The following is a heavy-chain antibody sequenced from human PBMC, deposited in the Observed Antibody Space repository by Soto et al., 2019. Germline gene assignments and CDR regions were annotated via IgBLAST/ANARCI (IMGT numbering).Heavy chain of an antibody. CDR3: ARVKWGLGWFDP. D-gene: IGHD7-27*01. CDR2: IWYDGSNK. J-gene: IGHJ5*02. V-gene: IGHV3-33*01. CDR1: GFTFSSYG. Sequence: QVQLVESGGGVVQPGRSLRLSCAASGFTFSSYGMHWVRQAPGKGLEWVAVIWYDGSNKYYADSVKGRFTISRDNSKNTLYLQMNSLRAEDTAVYYCARVKWGLGWFDPWGQGTLVTVSS.